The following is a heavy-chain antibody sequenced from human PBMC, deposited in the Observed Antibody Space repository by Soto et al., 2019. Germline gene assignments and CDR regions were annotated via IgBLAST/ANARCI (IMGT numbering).Heavy chain of an antibody. J-gene: IGHJ4*02. CDR1: GGSISSGDYF. Sequence: QVQLQESGPGLVKSSQTLSLTCTVSGGSISSGDYFWSWIRQPPGKGLVWIGYIYSTGSNYYNPSLKSRVTISVDTSKNQFSLKLNSVTAADTAVYYCARRMPIDSYPFDYWGQGSLVTVSS. CDR2: IYSTGSN. V-gene: IGHV4-30-4*01. CDR3: ARRMPIDSYPFDY. D-gene: IGHD2-2*01.